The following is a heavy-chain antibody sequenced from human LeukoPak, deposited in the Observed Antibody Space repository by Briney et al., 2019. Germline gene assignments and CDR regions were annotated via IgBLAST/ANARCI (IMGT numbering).Heavy chain of an antibody. Sequence: GGSLRLSCAASGFTFSSYAMHWVHQAPGKGLEWVAVISYDGSNKYYADSVKGRFTISRDNSKNTLYLQMNSLRAEDTAVYYCAKDLSDIVVVPAAILDYWGQGTLVTVSS. CDR3: AKDLSDIVVVPAAILDY. V-gene: IGHV3-30-3*01. J-gene: IGHJ4*02. CDR2: ISYDGSNK. CDR1: GFTFSSYA. D-gene: IGHD2-2*01.